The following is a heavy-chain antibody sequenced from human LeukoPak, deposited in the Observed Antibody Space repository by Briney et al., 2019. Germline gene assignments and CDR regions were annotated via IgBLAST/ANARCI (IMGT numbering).Heavy chain of an antibody. Sequence: PGRSLRLSCAASAFTFSSYGMHWVRQAPGKGLEWVAVISYDGSNKNYADSVKGRFTIPRDNSKNTLYLQMNSLRAEDTAVYYCARDPRRDGYNFAFDIWGQGTMVTVSS. V-gene: IGHV3-30*03. CDR3: ARDPRRDGYNFAFDI. CDR2: ISYDGSNK. CDR1: AFTFSSYG. D-gene: IGHD5-24*01. J-gene: IGHJ3*02.